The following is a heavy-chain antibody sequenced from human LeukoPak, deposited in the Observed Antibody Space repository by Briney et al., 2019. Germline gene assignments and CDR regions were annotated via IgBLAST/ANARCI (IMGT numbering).Heavy chain of an antibody. V-gene: IGHV3-21*01. CDR2: ITSSSTYI. D-gene: IGHD2-21*02. J-gene: IGHJ1*01. CDR3: AKDSPGRTGDPYFQY. CDR1: GFTFSSYN. Sequence: PGGSLRLSCAASGFTFSSYNMNWVRQAPGKGLEWVSSITSSSTYIYYADSVKGRFTISRDNSKITLYLQMNSLRAEDTAVYYCAKDSPGRTGDPYFQYWGQGTLVIVSS.